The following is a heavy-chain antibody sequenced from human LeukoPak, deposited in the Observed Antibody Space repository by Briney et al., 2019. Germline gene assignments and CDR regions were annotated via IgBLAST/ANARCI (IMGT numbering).Heavy chain of an antibody. Sequence: SETLSLTCTVSGYSISSGYYWGWIRQPPGKGLEWTGSIDHSGSTYYNPSLKSRVTISVDTSKNQFSLKLSSVTAADTAVYYCARVVKRWYSSGWSRGRGAFDIWGQGTMVTVSS. V-gene: IGHV4-38-2*02. D-gene: IGHD6-19*01. CDR1: GYSISSGYY. J-gene: IGHJ3*02. CDR2: IDHSGST. CDR3: ARVVKRWYSSGWSRGRGAFDI.